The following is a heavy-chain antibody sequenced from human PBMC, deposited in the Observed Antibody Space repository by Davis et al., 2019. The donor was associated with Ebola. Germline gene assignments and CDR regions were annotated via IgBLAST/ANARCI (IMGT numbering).Heavy chain of an antibody. Sequence: SQTLSLTCAVYGGSFRGYYWSWIRPPPGKGLEWIGEINHSGSTNYNPSLKSRVTISVDTSKNQFSLKLSSVTAADTAVYYCARGTTYYDFWSGPTGVWGQGTLVTVSS. CDR2: INHSGST. J-gene: IGHJ1*01. CDR1: GGSFRGYY. D-gene: IGHD3-3*01. V-gene: IGHV4-34*01. CDR3: ARGTTYYDFWSGPTGV.